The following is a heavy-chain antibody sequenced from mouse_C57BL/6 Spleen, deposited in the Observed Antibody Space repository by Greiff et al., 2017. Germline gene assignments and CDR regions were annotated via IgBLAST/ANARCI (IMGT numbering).Heavy chain of an antibody. CDR2: IYPRSGNT. D-gene: IGHD2-5*01. J-gene: IGHJ4*01. Sequence: VQLLESGAELARPGASVKLSCKASGYTFTSYGISWVKQRTGQGLEWIGEIYPRSGNTYYNEKFKGKATLTVDKSSSTAYMELRSLTSEDSAVYVCARKEYYYSNYGDMDDWGKGTSVTVSS. CDR3: ARKEYYYSNYGDMDD. V-gene: IGHV1-81*01. CDR1: GYTFTSYG.